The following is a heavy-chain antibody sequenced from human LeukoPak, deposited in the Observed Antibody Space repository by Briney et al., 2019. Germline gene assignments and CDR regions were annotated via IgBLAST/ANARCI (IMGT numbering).Heavy chain of an antibody. CDR2: ISGSGDRT. D-gene: IGHD6-19*01. Sequence: PGGSLRLSCVGAGFTFSNYAMTWVRQAPGKELGWVSGISGSGDRTYYADSVKGRLTISRDNSKNTLYLQMNSLTDDDSAVYYCAKDRMPVAGRQDIWDYWGQGTLVTVSS. V-gene: IGHV3-23*01. CDR1: GFTFSNYA. CDR3: AKDRMPVAGRQDIWDY. J-gene: IGHJ4*02.